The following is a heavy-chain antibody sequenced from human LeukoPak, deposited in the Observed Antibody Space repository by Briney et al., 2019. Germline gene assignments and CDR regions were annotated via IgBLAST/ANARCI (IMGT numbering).Heavy chain of an antibody. Sequence: QPGGSLRLSCSASGFAFSTYAMHWGRQAPGKGLECVSSISSNGGSTYYADSLKGRFTISKDNSKNTWNLQIRSLRADDTADYFCVRPRIGSSFDYWGQGTRVTVSS. V-gene: IGHV3-64D*06. CDR1: GFAFSTYA. D-gene: IGHD2-2*03. CDR2: ISSNGGST. CDR3: VRPRIGSSFDY. J-gene: IGHJ4*02.